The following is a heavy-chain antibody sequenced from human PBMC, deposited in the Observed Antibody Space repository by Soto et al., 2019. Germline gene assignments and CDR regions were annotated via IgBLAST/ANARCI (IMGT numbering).Heavy chain of an antibody. CDR2: INAGNGNT. CDR3: ARDGYDFWSGYYDAFDI. CDR1: GYTFTSYA. V-gene: IGHV1-3*01. J-gene: IGHJ3*02. D-gene: IGHD3-3*01. Sequence: ASVKVSCKASGYTFTSYAMHWVRQAPGQRLEWMGWINAGNGNTKYSQKFQGRVTITRDTSASTAYMELSSLRSEDTAVYYCARDGYDFWSGYYDAFDIWGQVTTVPVS.